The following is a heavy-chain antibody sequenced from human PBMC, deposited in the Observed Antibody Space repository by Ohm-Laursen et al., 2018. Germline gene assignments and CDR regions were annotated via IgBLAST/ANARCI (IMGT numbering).Heavy chain of an antibody. CDR3: AREELESSGWAD. D-gene: IGHD6-19*01. V-gene: IGHV3-9*01. CDR2: ISWNSVTL. CDR1: GFTFEDSA. Sequence: SLRLSCAAPGFTFEDSAMQWVRQAPGKGLEWVAGISWNSVTLDYADSVKGRFTISRDNAKNTLYLQMNSLRAEDTAVYYCAREELESSGWADWGQGTLVTVSS. J-gene: IGHJ4*02.